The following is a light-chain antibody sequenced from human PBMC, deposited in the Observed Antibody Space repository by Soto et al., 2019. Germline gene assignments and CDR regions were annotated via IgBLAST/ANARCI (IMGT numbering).Light chain of an antibody. J-gene: IGKJ1*01. CDR2: DAS. V-gene: IGKV3D-20*02. CDR3: QQYNNWPRT. CDR1: QSVNSY. Sequence: ETVMTQSPGTLSLSPGERATLSCRASQSVNSYLAWYQQKPGQAPRLLIFDASRRATGIPDRFSGSGSGTDFTLTISRLEPEDFAVYYCQQYNNWPRTFGQGTKVDI.